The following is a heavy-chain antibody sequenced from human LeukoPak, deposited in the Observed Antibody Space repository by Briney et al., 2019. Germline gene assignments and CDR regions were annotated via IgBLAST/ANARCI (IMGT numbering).Heavy chain of an antibody. CDR3: ARVRGENRMVRGIIITLDWFDP. CDR1: GGTFSSYA. J-gene: IGHJ5*02. V-gene: IGHV1-69*13. Sequence: ASVKVSCKASGGTFSSYAISWVRQAPGQGLEWMGGIIPIFGTANYVQKFQGRVAITADEYTSTAYMELSSLRSEDTAVHYRARVRGENRMVRGIIITLDWFDPWGQGTLVTVSS. D-gene: IGHD3-10*01. CDR2: IIPIFGTA.